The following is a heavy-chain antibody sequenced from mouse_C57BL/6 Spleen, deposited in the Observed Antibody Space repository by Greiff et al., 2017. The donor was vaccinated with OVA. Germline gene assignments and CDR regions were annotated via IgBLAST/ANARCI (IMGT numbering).Heavy chain of an antibody. Sequence: EVQGVESGGGLVQPGGSLSLPCAASGFTFTDYYMSWVRQPPGKALEWLGFIRNKANGYTTEYSASVKGRFTISRDNSQSILYLQMNALRAEDSATYYCARYYYGSSAMDYWGQGTSVTVSS. CDR3: ARYYYGSSAMDY. CDR2: IRNKANGYTT. CDR1: GFTFTDYY. V-gene: IGHV7-3*01. J-gene: IGHJ4*01. D-gene: IGHD1-1*01.